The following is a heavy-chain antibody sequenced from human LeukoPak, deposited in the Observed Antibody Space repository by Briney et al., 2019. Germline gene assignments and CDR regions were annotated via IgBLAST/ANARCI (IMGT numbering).Heavy chain of an antibody. D-gene: IGHD7-27*01. CDR2: ISYDGSNK. V-gene: IGHV3-30*04. Sequence: GSLRLSCAASGFTFSSYAMHWVRQAPGKGLEWVAVISYDGSNKYYADSVKGRFTISRDNSKNTLYLQMNSLRAEDTAVYYCARWGRSRAYYYYYYGMDVWGQGTTVTVSS. CDR3: ARWGRSRAYYYYYYGMDV. J-gene: IGHJ6*02. CDR1: GFTFSSYA.